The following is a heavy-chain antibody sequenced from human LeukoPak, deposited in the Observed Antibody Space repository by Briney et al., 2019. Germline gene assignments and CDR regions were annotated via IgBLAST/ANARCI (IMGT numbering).Heavy chain of an antibody. Sequence: PSETLSLTCAVYGGSFSGYYWSWIRQPPGKGLEWIGEINHSGSTNYNPSLKTRVTISVDTSKNQFSLKLSSVTAADTAVYYCARIAVGFFDYWGQGTLVTVSS. CDR1: GGSFSGYY. V-gene: IGHV4-34*01. J-gene: IGHJ4*02. D-gene: IGHD6-19*01. CDR3: ARIAVGFFDY. CDR2: INHSGST.